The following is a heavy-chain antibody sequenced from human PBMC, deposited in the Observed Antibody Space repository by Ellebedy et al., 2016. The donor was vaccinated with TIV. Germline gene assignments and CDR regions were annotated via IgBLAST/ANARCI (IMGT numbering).Heavy chain of an antibody. D-gene: IGHD1-1*01. J-gene: IGHJ4*02. V-gene: IGHV3-7*01. Sequence: GESLKISXAASGFSFRNYAMSWVRQAPGKGLEWVANIKLDGSGKEYLSSVKGRFTISRDDAKNSLYLQMNSLRAEDSALYYCVRGSGNDWGQGTRVTVSS. CDR1: GFSFRNYA. CDR3: VRGSGND. CDR2: IKLDGSGK.